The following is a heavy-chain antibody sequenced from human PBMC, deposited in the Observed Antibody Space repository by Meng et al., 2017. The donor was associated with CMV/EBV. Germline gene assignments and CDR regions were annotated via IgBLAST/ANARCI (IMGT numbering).Heavy chain of an antibody. Sequence: SGPTLVKPTQTITLTCTFSGFSLSTSGVGVGWIRQPPGKALEWLALIYWNDDKRYSPSLKSRLTITKDTSKNQVVLTMTNMDPVDTATYYCAHQDQWLAPSYGMDVWGQGTTVTVSS. CDR3: AHQDQWLAPSYGMDV. CDR2: IYWNDDK. V-gene: IGHV2-5*01. CDR1: GFSLSTSGVG. J-gene: IGHJ6*02. D-gene: IGHD6-19*01.